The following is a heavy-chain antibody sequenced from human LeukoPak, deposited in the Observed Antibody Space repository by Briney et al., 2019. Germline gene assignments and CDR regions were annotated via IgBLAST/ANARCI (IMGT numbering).Heavy chain of an antibody. CDR2: INAGNSNT. CDR1: GYTFTIYA. Sequence: ASVNVSFTASGYTFTIYAMHWVRQAPGQRLEWMGWINAGNSNTKYSQKFQGRVTITRDTSASTAYMELSSLRSEDTAVYYCATPRSSGWYDYWGQGTLVTVSS. CDR3: ATPRSSGWYDY. D-gene: IGHD6-19*01. V-gene: IGHV1-3*01. J-gene: IGHJ4*02.